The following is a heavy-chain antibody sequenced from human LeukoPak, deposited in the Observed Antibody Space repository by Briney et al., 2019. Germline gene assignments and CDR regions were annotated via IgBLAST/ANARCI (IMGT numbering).Heavy chain of an antibody. J-gene: IGHJ3*02. V-gene: IGHV3-9*01. D-gene: IGHD4-17*01. CDR2: ISWNSGNI. CDR3: ARVRAYGDYVKRGNAFDI. Sequence: PGRSLRLSCAASGFTFDDYAMHWVRQAPGKGLEWVSGISWNSGNIGYADSVKGRFTISRDNAKNSLYLQMNSLRAEDTAVYYCARVRAYGDYVKRGNAFDIWGQGTMVTVSS. CDR1: GFTFDDYA.